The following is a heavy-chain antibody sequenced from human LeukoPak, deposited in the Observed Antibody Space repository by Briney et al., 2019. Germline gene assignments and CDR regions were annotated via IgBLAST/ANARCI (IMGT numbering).Heavy chain of an antibody. CDR2: VYYTGYS. Sequence: SETLSLTCSVSGGLISSSGNFYWGWIRQVPGKGLEWIGSVYYTGYSYDNPSLKSRVTVSVDTSKNQFSLKLNSVTAADTAIYYCARQGAITARRTHYHAMDVWGPGTTVTVSS. CDR1: GGLISSSGNFY. V-gene: IGHV4-39*01. D-gene: IGHD1-20*01. CDR3: ARQGAITARRTHYHAMDV. J-gene: IGHJ6*02.